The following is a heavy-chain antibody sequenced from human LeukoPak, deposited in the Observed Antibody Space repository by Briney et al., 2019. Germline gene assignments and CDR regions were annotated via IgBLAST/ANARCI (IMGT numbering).Heavy chain of an antibody. CDR1: GFTFNDYA. Sequence: PGRSLRLSCAASGFTFNDYAMHWVRQAPGKGLEWVSGISCNSGSIGYADSVKGRFTISIDNAKNSLYLQMNSERAEDTGLYYCAKDKCSGWYKQLHCWGRGTVVTVS. V-gene: IGHV3-9*01. CDR3: AKDKCSGWYKQLHC. J-gene: IGHJ4*02. CDR2: ISCNSGSI. D-gene: IGHD6-19*01.